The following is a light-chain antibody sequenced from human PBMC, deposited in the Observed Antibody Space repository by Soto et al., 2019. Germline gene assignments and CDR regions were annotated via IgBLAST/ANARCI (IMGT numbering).Light chain of an antibody. V-gene: IGKV3-20*01. CDR1: RGVSANY. Sequence: ENLLTQSPGTLSLSPGEGATLXCRASRGVSANYLAWYQQKPGQAPTLLIYGASIRAAGIPDRFSGSGSGTDFTLTVRRLEPDDFAVYYCQQYGSSPRTFGQGTKVDIK. CDR3: QQYGSSPRT. CDR2: GAS. J-gene: IGKJ1*01.